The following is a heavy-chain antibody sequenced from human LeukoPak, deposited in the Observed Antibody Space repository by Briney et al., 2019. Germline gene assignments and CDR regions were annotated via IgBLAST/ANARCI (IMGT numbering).Heavy chain of an antibody. J-gene: IGHJ4*02. D-gene: IGHD4/OR15-4a*01. CDR3: ARRAGAYSHPYDY. Sequence: PSETLSLTCTVSGGSISSYYWSWIRQPPGKGLKWVSFIYSGTIHYSDSVKGRFTISRDNSKNTLYLQMNSLRAEDTAVYYYARRAGAYSHPYDYWGQGTLVTVSS. CDR1: GGSISSYY. V-gene: IGHV3-53*01. CDR2: IYSGTI.